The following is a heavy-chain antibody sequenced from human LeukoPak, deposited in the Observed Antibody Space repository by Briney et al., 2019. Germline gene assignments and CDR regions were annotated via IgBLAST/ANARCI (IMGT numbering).Heavy chain of an antibody. V-gene: IGHV3-74*01. CDR1: GFTFSSYW. J-gene: IGHJ3*02. D-gene: IGHD5-12*01. Sequence: PGGSLRLSCAASGFTFSSYWMHWVRQAPVKGLVWVSRINSDGSSTDYADSVKGRFTISRDNAKKTLYLQMNSLRAEDTAVYYCARGTGYAVFDIWGQGTMVTVSS. CDR2: INSDGSST. CDR3: ARGTGYAVFDI.